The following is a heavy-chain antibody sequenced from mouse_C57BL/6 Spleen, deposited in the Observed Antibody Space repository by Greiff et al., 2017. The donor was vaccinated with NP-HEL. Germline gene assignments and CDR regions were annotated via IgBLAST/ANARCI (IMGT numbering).Heavy chain of an antibody. D-gene: IGHD2-4*01. CDR3: AREDDYDGFYYYAMDY. V-gene: IGHV14-3*01. J-gene: IGHJ4*01. CDR1: GFNIKNTY. CDR2: IDPANGNT. Sequence: VQLKESVAELVRPGASVKLSCTASGFNIKNTYMHWVKQRPEQGLEWIGRIDPANGNTKYAPKFQGKATITADTSSNTAYLQRSSLTSEDTAIYYCAREDDYDGFYYYAMDYWGQGTSVTVSS.